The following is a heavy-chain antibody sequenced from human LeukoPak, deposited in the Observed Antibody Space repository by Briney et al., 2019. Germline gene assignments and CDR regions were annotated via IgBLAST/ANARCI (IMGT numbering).Heavy chain of an antibody. D-gene: IGHD2-15*01. V-gene: IGHV5-51*01. CDR2: IFPGDSDT. Sequence: GESLKISCKGAEYSFATYWIGFVRQMPGQGLEWMGIIFPGDSDTRYSPSFQGQVTISADKSISTAYLQWSSLKASDTGIYYCASEYCSGGNCYFDYWGQGTLVTVSS. CDR1: EYSFATYW. J-gene: IGHJ4*02. CDR3: ASEYCSGGNCYFDY.